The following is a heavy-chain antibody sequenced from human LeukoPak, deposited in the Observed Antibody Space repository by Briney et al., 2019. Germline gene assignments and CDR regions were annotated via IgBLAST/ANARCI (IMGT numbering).Heavy chain of an antibody. CDR1: EYTFTGYS. CDR2: INPNSGGT. V-gene: IGHV1-2*02. J-gene: IGHJ5*02. Sequence: ASVKVSCKASEYTFTGYSMHWVRQAPGQGLEWMGWINPNSGGTNYAQKFQDRVIMTRDTSISTAYMELSRLRSDDTAVYYCARDIDCSGGSCYVNWFDPWGQGTLVTVSS. D-gene: IGHD2-15*01. CDR3: ARDIDCSGGSCYVNWFDP.